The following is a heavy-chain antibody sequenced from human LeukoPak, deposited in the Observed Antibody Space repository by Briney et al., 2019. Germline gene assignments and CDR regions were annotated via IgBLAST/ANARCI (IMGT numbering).Heavy chain of an antibody. CDR2: IYSAGAT. Sequence: GGSLRLSCAASGLTVSSNSMGWVRQAPGKGLEWVSVIYSAGATYYADSVRGRFTISRDNSKNTVYLQMNSLRAEDTAVYYCARDRGTSGYTFDYWGRGTLVTVSS. J-gene: IGHJ4*02. CDR3: ARDRGTSGYTFDY. V-gene: IGHV3-53*01. D-gene: IGHD3-22*01. CDR1: GLTVSSNS.